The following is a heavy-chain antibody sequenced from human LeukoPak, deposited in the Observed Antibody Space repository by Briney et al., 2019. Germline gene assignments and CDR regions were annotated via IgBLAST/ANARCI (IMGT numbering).Heavy chain of an antibody. CDR2: INTNTGNP. V-gene: IGHV7-4-1*02. J-gene: IGHJ6*03. CDR1: GGTFSSYA. CDR3: ARGGLPTFYYYMDV. D-gene: IGHD2-15*01. Sequence: ASVKVSCKASGGTFSSYAISWVRQAPGQGLEWMGWINTNTGNPTYAQGFTGRFVFSLDTSVSTAYLQISSLKAEDTAVYYCARGGLPTFYYYMDVWGKGTTVTVSS.